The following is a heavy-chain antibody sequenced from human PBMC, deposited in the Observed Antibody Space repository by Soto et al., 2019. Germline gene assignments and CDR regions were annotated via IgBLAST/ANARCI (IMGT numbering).Heavy chain of an antibody. J-gene: IGHJ6*02. CDR1: GAPISRGDYY. Sequence: SETLSLTCTASGAPISRGDYYWSWIRQPPGKGLEWIGYIYYSGSTYYNPSLKSRVTMSVDTSKNQFSLKLSSVTAADTAVYYCARDSRGSGSYYYYYYGMDVWGQGTTVTVSS. D-gene: IGHD3-10*01. CDR3: ARDSRGSGSYYYYYYGMDV. V-gene: IGHV4-30-4*01. CDR2: IYYSGST.